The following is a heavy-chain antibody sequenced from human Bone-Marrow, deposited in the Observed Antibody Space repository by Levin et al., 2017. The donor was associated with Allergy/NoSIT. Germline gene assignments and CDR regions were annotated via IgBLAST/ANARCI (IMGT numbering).Heavy chain of an antibody. J-gene: IGHJ3*01. D-gene: IGHD5-12*01. CDR1: GFNLGDHS. V-gene: IGHV3-11*05. CDR3: VRDDTGGADGYDDSLDV. Sequence: GGSLRLSCVGSGFNLGDHSMTWIRQAPGKGLEWVSYISGRSSYTDYTASVKGRFTISRDNSKNSVYLQMNTLRVEDTAIYYCVRDDTGGADGYDDSLDVWGHGTMVTVS. CDR2: ISGRSSYT.